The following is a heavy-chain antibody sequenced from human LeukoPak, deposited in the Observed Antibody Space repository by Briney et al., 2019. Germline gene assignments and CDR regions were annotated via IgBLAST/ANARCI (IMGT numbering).Heavy chain of an antibody. CDR2: IYTSGST. CDR1: GGSISSGSYY. J-gene: IGHJ3*02. D-gene: IGHD5-12*01. V-gene: IGHV4-61*02. Sequence: SQTLSLTCTVSGGSISSGSYYWSWIRQPAGKGLEWIGRIYTSGSTNYNPSLKSRVTISVDTSKNQFSLKLSSVTAADTAVYYCARASDIVATGEAFDIWGQGTMVTVSS. CDR3: ARASDIVATGEAFDI.